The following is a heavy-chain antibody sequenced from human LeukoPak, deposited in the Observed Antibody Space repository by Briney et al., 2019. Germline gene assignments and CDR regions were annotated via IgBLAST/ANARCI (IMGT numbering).Heavy chain of an antibody. CDR2: IYYSKNT. J-gene: IGHJ4*02. Sequence: SETLSLTCTASGGSISSSSAYWGWIRQPPGKGLEWIGSIYYSKNTYYNPSLKSRVTISADTSKNQFSLTLGSVSATDTAVYYCVSPRGFSYGYFDYWGQGTLVTVSS. CDR3: VSPRGFSYGYFDY. V-gene: IGHV4-39*01. D-gene: IGHD5-18*01. CDR1: GGSISSSSAY.